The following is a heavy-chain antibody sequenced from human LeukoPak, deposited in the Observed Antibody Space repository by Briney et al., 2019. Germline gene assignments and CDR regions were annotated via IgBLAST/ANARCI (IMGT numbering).Heavy chain of an antibody. D-gene: IGHD2-21*02. Sequence: SETLSLTCTVSGGSINNGGYYWGWIRQPPGEGPEWIGSLYYNGATNYNPSLKSRVNMSVDTSKNQFSLKLSSVTAADTAVYYCARVTDPRYNWFDPWGQGTLVTVSS. CDR2: LYYNGAT. CDR1: GGSINNGGYY. J-gene: IGHJ5*02. CDR3: ARVTDPRYNWFDP. V-gene: IGHV4-39*07.